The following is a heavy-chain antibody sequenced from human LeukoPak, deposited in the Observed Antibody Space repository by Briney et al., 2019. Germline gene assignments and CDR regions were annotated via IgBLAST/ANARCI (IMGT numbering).Heavy chain of an antibody. CDR3: ARSVASYGMDV. CDR1: GYTFTSYY. V-gene: IGHV1-46*01. D-gene: IGHD5-12*01. Sequence: ASVKVSCKASGYTFTSYYMHWVRQAPGQGLEWMGIINPSGSSTSYAQKFQGRVTMTRDTSTSTVYMELSSLRSEDTAVYYCARSVASYGMDVWGQGTTVTVSS. CDR2: INPSGSST. J-gene: IGHJ6*02.